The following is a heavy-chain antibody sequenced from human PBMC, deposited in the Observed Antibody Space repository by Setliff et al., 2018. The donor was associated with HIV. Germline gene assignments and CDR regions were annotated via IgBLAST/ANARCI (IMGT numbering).Heavy chain of an antibody. D-gene: IGHD6-19*01. CDR2: INHSGST. CDR1: GGSFSGYY. J-gene: IGHJ4*02. Sequence: SETLSLTCAVYGGSFSGYYWSWIRQPPGKGLEWIGEINHSGSTNYNPSLKSRVTISVDTSKNQFSLKLSSVTAADTAVYYCVRGKWLPDYWGQGTLVTVSS. CDR3: VRGKWLPDY. V-gene: IGHV4-34*01.